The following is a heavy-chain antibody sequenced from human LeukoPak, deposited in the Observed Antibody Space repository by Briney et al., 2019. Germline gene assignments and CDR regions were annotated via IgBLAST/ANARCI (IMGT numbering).Heavy chain of an antibody. CDR1: GGSISSYY. Sequence: PSETLSLTCTVSGGSISSYYWSWIRQPPGKGLEWIGYIYYSGSTNYNPSLKSRVTISVDTSKNQFSLKLSSVTAADTAVYYCARHSSSWYKLYYYYGMDVWGQGTTVTLSS. J-gene: IGHJ6*02. CDR3: ARHSSSWYKLYYYYGMDV. CDR2: IYYSGST. V-gene: IGHV4-59*08. D-gene: IGHD6-13*01.